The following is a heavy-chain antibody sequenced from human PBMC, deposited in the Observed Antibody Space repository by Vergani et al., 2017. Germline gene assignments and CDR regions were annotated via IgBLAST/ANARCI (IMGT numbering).Heavy chain of an antibody. CDR1: GFSLSRFW. Sequence: EVQLVESGGGLVQPGGSLRLSCAASGFSLSRFWMSWVRQAPEKGLEWVAHISPDGSATSYVESVKGRFTICSDNTKNSLSLQMSGLRVEDTAVYYCVRLQRGPWNFDLWGRGTLITVSS. J-gene: IGHJ2*01. V-gene: IGHV3-7*01. CDR2: ISPDGSAT. CDR3: VRLQRGPWNFDL.